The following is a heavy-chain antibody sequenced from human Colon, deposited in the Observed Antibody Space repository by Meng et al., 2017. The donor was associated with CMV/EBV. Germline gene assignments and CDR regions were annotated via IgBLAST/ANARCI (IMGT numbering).Heavy chain of an antibody. D-gene: IGHD4-17*01. CDR1: GFTFKNAW. J-gene: IGHJ4*02. CDR3: ATDPRYGDYIAVGK. CDR2: IRTETEGETT. V-gene: IGHV3-15*01. Sequence: GESLKISCAASGFTFKNAWMNWVRQAPGKGLEWVGRIRTETEGETTDFAAPFQGRFTISRDDSKTKLYLQMNGLKVADTAVYYCATDPRYGDYIAVGKWGQGTLVTVSS.